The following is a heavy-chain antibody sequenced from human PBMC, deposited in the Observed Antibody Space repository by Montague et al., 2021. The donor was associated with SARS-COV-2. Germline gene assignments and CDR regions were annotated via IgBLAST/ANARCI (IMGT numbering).Heavy chain of an antibody. CDR1: GGSISSYY. J-gene: IGHJ6*02. CDR3: ARHPIDSFPRYGMDI. V-gene: IGHV4-59*08. D-gene: IGHD2-15*01. CDR2: IYYSGST. Sequence: SETLSLTCTVSGGSISSYYWSWIRQPPGKGLEWIGYIYYSGSTNYNPSLKSRVTISVDTSKNQFSLKLSSVTAADTAVYYCARHPIDSFPRYGMDIWGQGTMVTVSS.